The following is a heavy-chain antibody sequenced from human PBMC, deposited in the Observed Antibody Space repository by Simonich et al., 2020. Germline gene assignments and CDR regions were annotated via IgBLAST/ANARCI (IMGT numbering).Heavy chain of an antibody. CDR2: IYHSGGT. CDR3: ARVGYSNYYYYGMDV. J-gene: IGHJ6*02. D-gene: IGHD6-13*01. Sequence: QVQLQESGPGLVKPSETLSLTCAVSGYSISSGYYWGWIRQPPGKGLEWIGSIYHSGGTYYHPSLKSRVTISVDTSKNQFSLKLSSVTAADTAVYYCARVGYSNYYYYGMDVWGQGTTVTVSS. CDR1: GYSISSGYY. V-gene: IGHV4-38-2*01.